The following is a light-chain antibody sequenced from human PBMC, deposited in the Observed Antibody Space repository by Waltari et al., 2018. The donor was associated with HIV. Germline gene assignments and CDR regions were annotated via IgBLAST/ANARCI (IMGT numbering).Light chain of an antibody. CDR1: SSDVGGYNY. Sequence: QSALTQPPSASGSPGQSVTISCTRTSSDVGGYNYVSWYQQHPGKAPKLMIYEVYKRPSGVPDRFSGSKSGNTASLTVSGLQAEDEADYYCSSYAGSNNLVFGGGTKLTVL. J-gene: IGLJ2*01. V-gene: IGLV2-8*01. CDR2: EVY. CDR3: SSYAGSNNLV.